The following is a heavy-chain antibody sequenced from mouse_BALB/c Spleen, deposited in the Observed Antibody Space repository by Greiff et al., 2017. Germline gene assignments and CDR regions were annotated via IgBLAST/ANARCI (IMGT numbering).Heavy chain of an antibody. CDR3: ARVTAFYAMDY. CDR1: GFNIKDTY. Sequence: EVKLVESGAELVKPGASVKLSCTASGFNIKDTYMHWVKQRPEQGLEWIGRIDPANGNTKYDPKFQGKATITADTSSNTAYLQLSSLTSEDTAVYYCARVTAFYAMDYWGQGTSVTVSS. J-gene: IGHJ4*01. V-gene: IGHV14-3*02. D-gene: IGHD1-2*01. CDR2: IDPANGNT.